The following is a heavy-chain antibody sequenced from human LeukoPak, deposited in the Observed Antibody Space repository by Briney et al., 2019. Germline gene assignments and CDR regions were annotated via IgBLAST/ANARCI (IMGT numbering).Heavy chain of an antibody. CDR1: GFTFSSYW. D-gene: IGHD5-12*01. J-gene: IGHJ4*02. CDR3: VASTDC. CDR2: INSDGSTT. V-gene: IGHV3-74*01. Sequence: GGSLRLSCAASGFTFSSYWIHWVRQAPGKGLVWVSRINSDGSTTSYADSVKGRFTISRDNAKNTLYLQMNSLRAEDTAVYYCVASTDCWGQGALVTVSS.